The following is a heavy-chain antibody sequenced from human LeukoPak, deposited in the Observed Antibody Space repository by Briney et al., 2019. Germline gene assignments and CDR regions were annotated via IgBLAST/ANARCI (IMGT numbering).Heavy chain of an antibody. D-gene: IGHD5-18*01. J-gene: IGHJ5*02. V-gene: IGHV3-48*01. CDR3: ARDVGYRSWLDP. CDR2: ITGSSNAR. Sequence: PGGSLRLSCATSGFTFSTYGMHWVRQAPGKGLEWVSYITGSSNARYYANSMKGRFIISRDNAQSSLYLQMNSLRAEDTAIYYCARDVGYRSWLDPWGQGTLVIVSS. CDR1: GFTFSTYG.